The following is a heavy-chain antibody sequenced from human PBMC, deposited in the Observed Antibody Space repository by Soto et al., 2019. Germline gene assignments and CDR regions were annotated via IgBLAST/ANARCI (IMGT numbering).Heavy chain of an antibody. CDR1: GFTFDNYA. Sequence: EAQLVEFGGGLVQPGRSLRLSCAASGFTFDNYAMHWVRQVPGKGLEWVSGISSNSGSVGYADSVKGRFTISRDNGKKSVYLEMSSLITEDTALYYCAKGVSTSWLRDGFDIWGQGTMVTASS. CDR2: ISSNSGSV. D-gene: IGHD2-2*01. J-gene: IGHJ3*02. V-gene: IGHV3-9*01. CDR3: AKGVSTSWLRDGFDI.